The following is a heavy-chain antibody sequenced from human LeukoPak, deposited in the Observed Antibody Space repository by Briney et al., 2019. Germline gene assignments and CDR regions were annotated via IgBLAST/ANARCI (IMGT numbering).Heavy chain of an antibody. CDR3: ARDVGASAPDAFDI. J-gene: IGHJ3*02. Sequence: KPGGSLRLSCAASGFTFSTYNMNWVRQAPGKGLEWVSSISSSRNYIYYADSVRGRFTISRDNAKNPLYLQMNSLRAEDTDVYYCARDVGASAPDAFDIWGQGTMVTVSS. D-gene: IGHD1-26*01. CDR1: GFTFSTYN. CDR2: ISSSRNYI. V-gene: IGHV3-21*01.